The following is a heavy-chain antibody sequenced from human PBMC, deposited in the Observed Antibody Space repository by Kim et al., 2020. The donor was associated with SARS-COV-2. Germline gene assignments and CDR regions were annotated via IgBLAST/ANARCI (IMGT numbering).Heavy chain of an antibody. CDR3: ARGPRITMVRGVITPFDY. D-gene: IGHD3-10*01. CDR2: INHSGST. J-gene: IGHJ4*02. Sequence: SETLSLTCAVYGGSFSGYYWSWIRQPPGKGLEWIGEINHSGSTNYNPSLKSRVTISVDTSKNQFSLKLSSVTAADTAVYYCARGPRITMVRGVITPFDYWGQGTLVTVSS. V-gene: IGHV4-34*01. CDR1: GGSFSGYY.